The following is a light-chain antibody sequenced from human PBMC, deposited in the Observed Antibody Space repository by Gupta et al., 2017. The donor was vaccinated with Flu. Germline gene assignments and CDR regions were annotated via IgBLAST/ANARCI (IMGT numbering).Light chain of an antibody. CDR1: SSDIGNYNR. J-gene: IGLJ1*01. Sequence: QSALTQPPSVSGSPGQSVTISSTGTSSDIGNYNRVSWYQQPPGTAPKLMIYEVSNRPSGVPDRFSGSKSGNTASLTISGLQAEDEADYYCSSYTSSYTYVFGTGTKLTVL. CDR3: SSYTSSYTYV. CDR2: EVS. V-gene: IGLV2-18*02.